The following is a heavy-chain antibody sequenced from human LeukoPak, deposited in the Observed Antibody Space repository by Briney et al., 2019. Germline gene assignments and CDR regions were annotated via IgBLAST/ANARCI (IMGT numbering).Heavy chain of an antibody. D-gene: IGHD5-24*01. CDR1: GFTFSSYS. Sequence: GGSLRLSCAASGFTFSSYSMNWVRQAPGQGLEWVSYISSSSSTIYYADSVNGRFTITRDNSKNTLSLQMNSLRAADTAVYYCAKGGLRDGYSYASWGQGTLITVSS. CDR3: AKGGLRDGYSYAS. CDR2: ISSSSSTI. J-gene: IGHJ5*02. V-gene: IGHV3-48*01.